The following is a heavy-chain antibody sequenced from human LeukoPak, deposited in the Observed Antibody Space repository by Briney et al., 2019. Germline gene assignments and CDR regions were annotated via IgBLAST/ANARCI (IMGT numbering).Heavy chain of an antibody. CDR2: ISGSGGST. CDR3: AKGQDNWNYCPDY. D-gene: IGHD1-7*01. V-gene: IGHV3-23*01. CDR1: GFTFSSYG. Sequence: GRSLRLSCAASGFTFSSYGMHWVRQAPGKGLEWVSAISGSGGSTYYADSVKGRFTISRDNSKNTLYLQMNSLRAEDTAVYYCAKGQDNWNYCPDYWGQGTLVTVSS. J-gene: IGHJ4*02.